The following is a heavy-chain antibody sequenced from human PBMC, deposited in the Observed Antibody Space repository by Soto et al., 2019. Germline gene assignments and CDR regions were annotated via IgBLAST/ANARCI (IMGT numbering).Heavy chain of an antibody. V-gene: IGHV4-39*07. J-gene: IGHJ6*02. CDR3: ARLGTTAYGMDV. Sequence: SETLSLTCTVSNGSISSPIYYWGWIRQPPGKGLEWIGSIHQTGSTYYNPSLQGRVTISVDTSKNQFSLKLSSVTAADTAVYYCARLGTTAYGMDVWGQGTTVTVSS. CDR2: IHQTGST. D-gene: IGHD4-4*01. CDR1: NGSISSPIYY.